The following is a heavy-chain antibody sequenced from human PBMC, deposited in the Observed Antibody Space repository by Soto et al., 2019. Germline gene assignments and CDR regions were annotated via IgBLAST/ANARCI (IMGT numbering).Heavy chain of an antibody. V-gene: IGHV3-21*06. J-gene: IGHJ6*02. CDR2: ISSGGEYI. Sequence: EVQLVESGGGLVKPGGSLRLSCKASGLIFSNYGMNWVRQAAGKRPEWVSSISSGGEYIDYADSVKGRLTISRDNANNILYLQLTSLGVEDTAVNYCATDGAAGAVMAVWGQGTTVTVSS. CDR1: GLIFSNYG. D-gene: IGHD6-13*01. CDR3: ATDGAAGAVMAV.